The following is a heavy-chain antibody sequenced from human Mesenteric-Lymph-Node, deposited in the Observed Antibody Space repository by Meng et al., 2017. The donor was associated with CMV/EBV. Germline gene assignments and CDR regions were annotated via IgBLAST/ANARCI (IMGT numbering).Heavy chain of an antibody. CDR3: ARDRSRMVRGVLRYYYYGMDV. V-gene: IGHV4-59*01. Sequence: GSLRLSCTVSGGSISSYYWSWIRQPPGKGLEWIGYIYYSGSTNYNPSLKSRVTISVDTSKNQFSLKLSSVTAADTAVYYCARDRSRMVRGVLRYYYYGMDVWGQGTTVTVSS. CDR1: GGSISSYY. J-gene: IGHJ6*02. D-gene: IGHD3-10*01. CDR2: IYYSGST.